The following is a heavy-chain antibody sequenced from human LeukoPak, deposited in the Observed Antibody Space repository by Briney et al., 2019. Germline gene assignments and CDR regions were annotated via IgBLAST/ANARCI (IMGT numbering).Heavy chain of an antibody. CDR3: TRDPAIYNSGWFDY. V-gene: IGHV3-49*04. Sequence: GRSLRLSCTTSGFTFGAHSISWVRQAPGKGLEWISFIRSNTYGGTTEYAASVEGRFTISRGESKSIAYLQMDSLKTEDTAVYYCTRDPAIYNSGWFDYWGQGTLVTVSS. J-gene: IGHJ4*02. CDR2: IRSNTYGGTT. D-gene: IGHD6-19*01. CDR1: GFTFGAHS.